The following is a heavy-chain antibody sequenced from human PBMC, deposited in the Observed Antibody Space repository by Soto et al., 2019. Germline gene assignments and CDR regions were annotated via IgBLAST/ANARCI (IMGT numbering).Heavy chain of an antibody. CDR1: GYTFTSYG. Sequence: QVQLVQSGAEVKKPGASVKVSCKASGYTFTSYGISWVRQAPGQGLEWMGWISAYNGNTNYPQKLQGRVTMTTDTPTSTAYMELRSLRADDTAGYFCPRDCPAAGPFDYGGQGPPVTVSS. CDR3: PRDCPAAGPFDY. V-gene: IGHV1-18*01. J-gene: IGHJ4*02. CDR2: ISAYNGNT. D-gene: IGHD6-25*01.